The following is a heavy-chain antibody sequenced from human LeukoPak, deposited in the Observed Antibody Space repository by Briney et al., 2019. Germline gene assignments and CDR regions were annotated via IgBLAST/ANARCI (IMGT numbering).Heavy chain of an antibody. CDR3: AKAMYDILTGYPYNWFDP. J-gene: IGHJ5*02. V-gene: IGHV3-23*01. CDR2: ISGSGGST. CDR1: GFTFSSYA. D-gene: IGHD3-9*01. Sequence: GGSLRLSCAASGFTFSSYAMSWVRQAPGKGLEWVSAISGSGGSTYYADSVKGRFTISRDNSKNTLYLQMNSLRAKDTAVYYCAKAMYDILTGYPYNWFDPWGQGTLVTVSS.